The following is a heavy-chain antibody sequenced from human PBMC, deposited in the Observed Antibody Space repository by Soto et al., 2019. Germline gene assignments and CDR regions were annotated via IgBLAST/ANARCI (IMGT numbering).Heavy chain of an antibody. CDR1: GFTFTRYS. CDR3: ARESEDLTSNFDC. Sequence: PGGSLRLSCAASGFTFTRYSMNWVRQAPGKVLEWVSSISSTTNYIYYGDSMKGRFTISRDNAKNSLYLEMNSLRAEDTAVYYCARESEDLTSNFDCWGQGTLVIVSS. CDR2: ISSTTNYI. J-gene: IGHJ4*02. V-gene: IGHV3-21*06.